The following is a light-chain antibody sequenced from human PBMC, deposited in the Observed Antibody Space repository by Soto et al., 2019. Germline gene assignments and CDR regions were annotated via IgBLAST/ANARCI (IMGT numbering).Light chain of an antibody. Sequence: QSVLTQPPSVSVAPGQKVTISCSGNNSNIGNNYVSWYQQLPGTAPKLLIYDNNKRPSGIPDRFSGSKSGTSATLGITGLQTGDEGDYYCGTWDYSLSGVVFGGGTKLTVL. V-gene: IGLV1-51*01. J-gene: IGLJ2*01. CDR2: DNN. CDR1: NSNIGNNY. CDR3: GTWDYSLSGVV.